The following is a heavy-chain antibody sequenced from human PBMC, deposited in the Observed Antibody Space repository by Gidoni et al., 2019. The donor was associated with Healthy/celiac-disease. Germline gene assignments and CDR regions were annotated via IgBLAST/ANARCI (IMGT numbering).Heavy chain of an antibody. CDR1: GFTFDDYA. D-gene: IGHD6-19*01. V-gene: IGHV3-9*01. CDR3: AKDRLAGFDAFDI. J-gene: IGHJ3*02. Sequence: EVQLVESGGGLVQPGRSRGLSCAASGFTFDDYAMHWVRQAPGKGLEWVSGISWNSGSIGDADSVKGRFTISRDNAKNSLYLQMNSLRAEDTALYYCAKDRLAGFDAFDIWGQGTMVTVSS. CDR2: ISWNSGSI.